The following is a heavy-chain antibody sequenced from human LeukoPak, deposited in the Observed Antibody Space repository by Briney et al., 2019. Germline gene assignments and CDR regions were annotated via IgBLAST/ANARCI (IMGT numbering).Heavy chain of an antibody. J-gene: IGHJ4*02. CDR3: ARAERYYDILTGYYPDY. CDR1: GYTFTSYA. Sequence: GASVKVSCKASGYTFTSYAMHWVRQAPRQRLEWMGWINAGNGNTKYSQKFQGRVTITRDTSASTAYMELSSLRSEDTAVYYCARAERYYDILTGYYPDYWGQGTLVTVSS. D-gene: IGHD3-9*01. CDR2: INAGNGNT. V-gene: IGHV1-3*01.